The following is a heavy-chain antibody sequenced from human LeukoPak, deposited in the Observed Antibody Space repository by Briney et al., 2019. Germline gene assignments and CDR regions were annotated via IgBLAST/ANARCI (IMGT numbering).Heavy chain of an antibody. Sequence: SETLSLTCAVSGASISSNNWWSWVRQPSGKGLGWIGEIWHSGTTNYNPSLKSRVTISVDKSKNQFSLKLNSVTAADTAVYYCMGADYGGHWGQGTLVTVSS. CDR1: GASISSNNW. V-gene: IGHV4-4*02. CDR2: IWHSGTT. J-gene: IGHJ4*02. D-gene: IGHD4-17*01. CDR3: MGADYGGH.